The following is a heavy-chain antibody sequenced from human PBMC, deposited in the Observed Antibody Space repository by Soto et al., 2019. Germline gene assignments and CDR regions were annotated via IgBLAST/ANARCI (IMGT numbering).Heavy chain of an antibody. D-gene: IGHD6-6*01. CDR3: ARGSFSSNSSWFDP. J-gene: IGHJ5*02. CDR1: GGSISSGGYY. V-gene: IGHV4-31*03. CDR2: TYYSGRT. Sequence: PSETLSLTCTVSGGSISSGGYYWSWIRQHPGKGLEWIGYTYYSGRTYYNPSLHSRVSIAVDTTENQFSLKLTSVTAADTSVYYCARGSFSSNSSWFDPWGRGTLVTVSS.